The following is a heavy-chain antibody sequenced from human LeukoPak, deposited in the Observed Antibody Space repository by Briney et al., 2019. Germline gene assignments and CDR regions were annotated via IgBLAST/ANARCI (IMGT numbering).Heavy chain of an antibody. V-gene: IGHV3-11*04. CDR1: GFTFSDYY. Sequence: PGGSLRLSCAASGFTFSDYYMSWIRQAPGKGLEWVSYISSSGSTIYYADSVKGRFTISRDNAKNSLYLQMNSLRAEDTAVYYCARESPRDGYNSYYFDYWGQGTLVTVSS. CDR3: ARESPRDGYNSYYFDY. CDR2: ISSSGSTI. J-gene: IGHJ4*02. D-gene: IGHD5-24*01.